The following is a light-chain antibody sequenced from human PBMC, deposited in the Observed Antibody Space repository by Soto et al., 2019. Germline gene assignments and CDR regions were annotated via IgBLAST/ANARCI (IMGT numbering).Light chain of an antibody. CDR3: QQRYNWPRT. CDR2: DAS. V-gene: IGKV3-11*01. CDR1: QTVSNF. J-gene: IGKJ4*01. Sequence: EIVLTQSPAALSLSPGEGATLSCRASQTVSNFLAWYQQKPGQAPRLLIYDASKRATGIPARFSGSGSGTDFTLTISSLEPEDFAVYYCQQRYNWPRTFGGGTKVDIK.